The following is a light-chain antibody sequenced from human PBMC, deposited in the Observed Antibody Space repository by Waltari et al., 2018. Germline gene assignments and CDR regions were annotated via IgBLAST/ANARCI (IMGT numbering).Light chain of an antibody. J-gene: IGLJ2*01. CDR2: DVR. V-gene: IGLV2-11*01. CDR3: CSYAGSFDLV. CDR1: HSNIGRFDF. Sequence: QSALAQPPSVSGSPGQSVTFSCDGDHSNIGRFDFVPWYQQLPGKVPKLLIYDVRKRPSGVSARFSGSKAGNTASLTISGLQAEDEADYYCCSYAGSFDLVFGGGTKLTVL.